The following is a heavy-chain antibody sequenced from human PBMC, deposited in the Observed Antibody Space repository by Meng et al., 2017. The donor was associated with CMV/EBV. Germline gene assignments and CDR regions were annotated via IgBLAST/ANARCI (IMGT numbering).Heavy chain of an antibody. CDR1: GFTFSNAW. CDR2: IKSKTDGGTT. V-gene: IGHV3-15*01. Sequence: GGSLRLSCAASGFTFSNAWMSWVRQAPGKGLEWVGGIKSKTDGGTTDYAAPVKGRFTISRDDSKHTLYLQMNSLKTEDTAVYYCTADPAGRKWRAYDILTGYYHNYGMDVWGQGTTVTVSS. D-gene: IGHD3-9*01. CDR3: TADPAGRKWRAYDILTGYYHNYGMDV. J-gene: IGHJ6*02.